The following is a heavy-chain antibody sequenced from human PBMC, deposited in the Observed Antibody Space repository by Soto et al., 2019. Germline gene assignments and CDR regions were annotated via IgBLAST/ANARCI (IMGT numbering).Heavy chain of an antibody. CDR2: INDKGGT. V-gene: IGHV4-34*01. CDR3: ARGRYSYETIYYKFYYSALGV. J-gene: IGHJ6*02. Sequence: SETLSLTCGVYGGSIRGYYWSWIRQSPGKWLEWIGDINDKGGTNYNPSLKSRVTTSLDTSKKQVSLMVSSVTDADTAVYYCARGRYSYETIYYKFYYSALGVWGPGTTVTVSS. CDR1: GGSIRGYY. D-gene: IGHD3-10*01.